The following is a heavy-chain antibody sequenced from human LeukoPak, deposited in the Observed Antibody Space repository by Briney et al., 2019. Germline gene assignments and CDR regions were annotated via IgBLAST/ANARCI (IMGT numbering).Heavy chain of an antibody. J-gene: IGHJ4*02. CDR3: ARYSTGDY. CDR1: GFXFSSYE. D-gene: IGHD5-18*01. Sequence: GGSLRLSCAASGFXFSSYEINWVRQAPGKGLEWFSYISSSGTTIYYADSVKGRFTISRDNAKNSLYLQMNSLRAEDTAVYYCARYSTGDYWGQGTLVTVSS. V-gene: IGHV3-48*03. CDR2: ISSSGTTI.